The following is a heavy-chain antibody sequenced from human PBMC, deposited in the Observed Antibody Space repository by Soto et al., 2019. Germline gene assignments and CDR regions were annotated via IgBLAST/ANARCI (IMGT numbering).Heavy chain of an antibody. J-gene: IGHJ6*04. CDR2: IIPIFGTA. Sequence: ASVKVSCKASGGTFSSYAISWVRQAPGQGLEWMGGIIPIFGTANYAQKFQGRVTITADESTSTAYMELSRQRSEDTAVYYRAKVLGYSYVDYYGIDVWGEGTTVTVSS. CDR1: GGTFSSYA. D-gene: IGHD5-18*01. CDR3: AKVLGYSYVDYYGIDV. V-gene: IGHV1-69*13.